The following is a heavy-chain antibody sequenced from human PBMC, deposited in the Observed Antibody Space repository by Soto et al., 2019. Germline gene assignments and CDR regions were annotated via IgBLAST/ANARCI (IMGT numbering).Heavy chain of an antibody. CDR2: FDPEDGET. D-gene: IGHD4-17*01. V-gene: IGHV1-24*01. CDR1: GYTLTELS. J-gene: IGHJ4*02. CDR3: ATSPYMTTVTDDDY. Sequence: GASVKVSCKVSGYTLTELSMHWVRQAPGKGLEWMGGFDPEDGETIYAQKFQGRVTMTEDTSTDTAYMELSSLRSEDTAVYYCATSPYMTTVTDDDYWGQGTLVTVSS.